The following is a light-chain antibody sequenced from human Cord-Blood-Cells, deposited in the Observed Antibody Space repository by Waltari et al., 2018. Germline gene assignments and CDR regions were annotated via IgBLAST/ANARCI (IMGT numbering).Light chain of an antibody. Sequence: EIVMTQSPATLSVSPGERATLSCRASQSVSSNLAWYQQKPVQAPRLLIYGASTRATCIPARFSGSGSGTEFTLTISSLQSEDCAVYYCQQYNNWPPWTFGQGTKVEIK. CDR2: GAS. CDR1: QSVSSN. J-gene: IGKJ1*01. CDR3: QQYNNWPPWT. V-gene: IGKV3-15*01.